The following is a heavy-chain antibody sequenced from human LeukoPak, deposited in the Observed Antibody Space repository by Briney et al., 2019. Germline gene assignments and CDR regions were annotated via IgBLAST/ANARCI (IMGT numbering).Heavy chain of an antibody. Sequence: GGSLRLSCAASGFTFSSYSMSWVRQAPGKGLEWVSAISGSGGSTYYADSVKGRFTTSRDNSKNTLYLQMNSLRAEDTAVYYCAELGITMIGGVWGKGTTVTISS. J-gene: IGHJ6*04. V-gene: IGHV3-23*01. CDR2: ISGSGGST. CDR1: GFTFSSYS. D-gene: IGHD3-10*02. CDR3: AELGITMIGGV.